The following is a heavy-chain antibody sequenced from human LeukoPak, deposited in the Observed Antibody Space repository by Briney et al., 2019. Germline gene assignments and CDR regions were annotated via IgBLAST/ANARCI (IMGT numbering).Heavy chain of an antibody. V-gene: IGHV4-39*07. CDR3: ARGDLGYCSGGSCYRYYFDY. Sequence: SETLSLTCTVSGGSISSDSYYWGWIRQPPGKGLEWIGEINHSGSTDYNPSLKSRVTISVDTSKNQFSLKLSSVTAADTAVYYCARGDLGYCSGGSCYRYYFDYWGQGTLVTVSS. CDR1: GGSISSDSYY. J-gene: IGHJ4*02. D-gene: IGHD2-15*01. CDR2: INHSGST.